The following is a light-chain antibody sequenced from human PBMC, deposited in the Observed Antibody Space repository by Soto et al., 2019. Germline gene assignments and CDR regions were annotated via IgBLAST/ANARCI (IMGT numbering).Light chain of an antibody. J-gene: IGLJ1*01. CDR2: EVS. CDR1: SSDVGRYNY. CDR3: GSYTSSSTYV. V-gene: IGLV2-14*01. Sequence: QSVLTQPASVSGSPGQSITISCTGTSSDVGRYNYVSWYQQHPGTAPKLVIYEVSNRPSGVSNRFSGSKSGNTASLTISGLQTEDEADYYCGSYTSSSTYVFGTGTKVTVL.